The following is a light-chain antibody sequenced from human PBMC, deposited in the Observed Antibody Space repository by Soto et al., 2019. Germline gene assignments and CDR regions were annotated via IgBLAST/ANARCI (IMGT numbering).Light chain of an antibody. CDR1: QSVSSN. J-gene: IGKJ3*01. V-gene: IGKV3-15*01. CDR3: QQSNNWLRT. Sequence: EIVMTQSPATLSVSPGERATLSCRASQSVSSNLAWYQQKPGQAPRLLIYGASTRATGIPARFSGSGSGTEFTLTISSLQSEDFAVYYCQQSNNWLRTFGPGTKVDIK. CDR2: GAS.